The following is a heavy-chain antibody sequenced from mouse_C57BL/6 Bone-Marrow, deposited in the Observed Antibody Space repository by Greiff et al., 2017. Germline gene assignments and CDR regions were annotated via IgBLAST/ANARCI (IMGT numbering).Heavy chain of an antibody. Sequence: VHLVESGPGLVQPSQSLSITCTVSGFSLTSYGVHWVRQSPGKGLEWLGVIWSGGSTDYNAAFISRLSISKDNSKSQVFFKMNSLQADDTAIYYCAREGDYDWFAYWGQGTLVTVSA. CDR3: AREGDYDWFAY. CDR1: GFSLTSYG. J-gene: IGHJ3*01. D-gene: IGHD2-4*01. V-gene: IGHV2-2*01. CDR2: IWSGGST.